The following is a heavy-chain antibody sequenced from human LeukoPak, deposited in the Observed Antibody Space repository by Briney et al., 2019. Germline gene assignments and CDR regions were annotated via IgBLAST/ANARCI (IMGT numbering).Heavy chain of an antibody. V-gene: IGHV3-21*01. CDR1: GFTFSSYS. D-gene: IGHD6-13*01. Sequence: PGGSLRLSCAASGFTFSSYSMDWVRQAPGKGLEWVSCISSSSSFIYYADSVKGRFTISRDNAKNSLYLQMNSLRVEDTAVYYCARGTSSSWYQGAAFDIWGQGTMVTVSS. CDR2: ISSSSSFI. CDR3: ARGTSSSWYQGAAFDI. J-gene: IGHJ3*02.